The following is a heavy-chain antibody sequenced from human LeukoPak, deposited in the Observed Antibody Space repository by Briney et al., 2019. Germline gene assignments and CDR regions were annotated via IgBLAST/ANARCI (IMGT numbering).Heavy chain of an antibody. V-gene: IGHV3-21*01. J-gene: IGHJ5*02. Sequence: GGSLRLSCAASGFTFSSYSMNWVRQAPGKGLEWVSSISSRSSHIYYADSVKGRFTISRDNAKNSLYLQMNSLRTEDTAVYYCARENVMGWFDPWGQGTLVTVSS. CDR2: ISSRSSHI. D-gene: IGHD1-1*01. CDR1: GFTFSSYS. CDR3: ARENVMGWFDP.